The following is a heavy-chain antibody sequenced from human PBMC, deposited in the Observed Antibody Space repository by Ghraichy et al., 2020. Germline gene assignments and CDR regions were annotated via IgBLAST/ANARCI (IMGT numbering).Heavy chain of an antibody. CDR1: GFTFSSYW. V-gene: IGHV3-74*01. D-gene: IGHD2-8*01. J-gene: IGHJ6*02. CDR3: ARAYPEYCTNGVCQAFRYYGMDV. CDR2: INSDGSST. Sequence: GGSLRLSCAASGFTFSSYWMHWVRQAPGKGLVWVSRINSDGSSTSYADSVKGRFTISRDNAKNTLYLQMNSLRAEDTAVYYCARAYPEYCTNGVCQAFRYYGMDVWGQGTTVTVSS.